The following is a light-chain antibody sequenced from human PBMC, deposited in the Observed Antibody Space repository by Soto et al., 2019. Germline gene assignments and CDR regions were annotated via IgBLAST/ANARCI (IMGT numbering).Light chain of an antibody. CDR2: NAS. CDR1: QTISNF. J-gene: IGKJ1*01. CDR3: QHSYNTPRT. V-gene: IGKV1-39*01. Sequence: DIQMTQSPSSLFASVGDRLTITRRASQTISNFLNWYQQKPGRAPKLLIYNASSLQSGVPSRFSGSGSGTDFTLTIGSLQPEDFATYYCQHSYNTPRTFGQGSKADIK.